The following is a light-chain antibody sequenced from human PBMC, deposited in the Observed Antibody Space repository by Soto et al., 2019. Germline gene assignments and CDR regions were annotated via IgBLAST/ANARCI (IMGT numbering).Light chain of an antibody. V-gene: IGKV3-15*01. CDR1: QTVRSN. CDR2: GAS. Sequence: EIVMTQSPASLSVSPGERATLSCRASQTVRSNLAWYQQKPGQAPRLLIYGASSRATAFPARFSGSGSGTEFTLTISSLQSEDFAVYFCQQYNNWPLTFGGGTKVEIK. CDR3: QQYNNWPLT. J-gene: IGKJ4*01.